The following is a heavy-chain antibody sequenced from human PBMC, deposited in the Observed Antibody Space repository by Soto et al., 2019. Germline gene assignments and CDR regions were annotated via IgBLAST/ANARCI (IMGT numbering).Heavy chain of an antibody. CDR2: IYYSGST. Sequence: ETLSLTCPLSGRSLSSYYSSWIRQPPGKGLDWIGYIYYSGSTNYHPSLKSRVTISVDTSKNQFSLKLSSVTAADTAVYYCARGFDYYDSSGYYVGHWFDPWGKGTLVTVSS. D-gene: IGHD3-22*01. J-gene: IGHJ5*02. CDR3: ARGFDYYDSSGYYVGHWFDP. V-gene: IGHV4-59*01. CDR1: GRSLSSYY.